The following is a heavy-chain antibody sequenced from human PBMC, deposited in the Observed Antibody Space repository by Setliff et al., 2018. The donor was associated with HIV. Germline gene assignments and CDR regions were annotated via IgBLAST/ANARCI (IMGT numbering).Heavy chain of an antibody. CDR3: AKDAHYYYDSSGYAY. Sequence: GSLRLSCAASGFTFSSYWMSWVRQAPGKGLEWVANIKYDGSEKYYADSVKGRFTISRDNSKNTLYLQMNSLRAEDTAVYYCAKDAHYYYDSSGYAYWGQGTLVTVSS. V-gene: IGHV3-7*01. J-gene: IGHJ4*02. CDR2: IKYDGSEK. CDR1: GFTFSSYW. D-gene: IGHD3-22*01.